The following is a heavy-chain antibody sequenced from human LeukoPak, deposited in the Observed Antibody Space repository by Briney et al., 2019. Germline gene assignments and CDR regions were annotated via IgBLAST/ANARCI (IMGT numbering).Heavy chain of an antibody. D-gene: IGHD3-3*01. CDR1: GFTFSSYA. J-gene: IGHJ4*02. V-gene: IGHV3-30-3*01. CDR2: ISYDGSNK. Sequence: PGGSLRLSCAASGFTFSSYAMHWVRQAPGKGLEWVAVISYDGSNKYYADSVKGRFTISRDNSKNTLYLQMNSLRAEDTAVYYCPRDYGFLECLLYYWGQGPLVTVSS. CDR3: PRDYGFLECLLYY.